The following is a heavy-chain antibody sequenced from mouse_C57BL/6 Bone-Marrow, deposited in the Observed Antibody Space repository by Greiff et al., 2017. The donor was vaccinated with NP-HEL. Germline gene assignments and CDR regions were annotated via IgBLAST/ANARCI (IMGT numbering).Heavy chain of an antibody. CDR3: ARHNSMLSVDY. D-gene: IGHD2-3*01. Sequence: EVKLVESGGDLVKPGGSLKLSCAASGFTFSSYGMSWVRQTPDKRLEWVATISSGGSYTYYPDSVKGRFTIARDNSKSTLYLQMSSLTSEDTAMYYCARHNSMLSVDYWGQGTTLTVSS. V-gene: IGHV5-6*01. J-gene: IGHJ2*01. CDR2: ISSGGSYT. CDR1: GFTFSSYG.